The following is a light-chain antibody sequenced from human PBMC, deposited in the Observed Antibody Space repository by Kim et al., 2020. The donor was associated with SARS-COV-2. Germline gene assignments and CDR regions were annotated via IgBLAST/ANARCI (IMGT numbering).Light chain of an antibody. CDR2: YDS. CDR1: SIGSKS. V-gene: IGLV3-21*04. CDR3: QVWDSSSDHRVV. J-gene: IGLJ2*01. Sequence: PGKTARITCGGTSIGSKSVHGYQQKPGQAPVLVINYDSDRPSGIPERFSGSNSGNTATLTISRVEAGDEADYYCQVWDSSSDHRVVFGGGTQLTVL.